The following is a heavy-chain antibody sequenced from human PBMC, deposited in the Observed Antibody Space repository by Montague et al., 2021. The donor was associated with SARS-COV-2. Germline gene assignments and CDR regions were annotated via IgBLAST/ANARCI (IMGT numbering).Heavy chain of an antibody. CDR2: TYYRSKWYN. V-gene: IGHV6-1*01. J-gene: IGHJ4*02. D-gene: IGHD1-1*01. CDR3: VREGTVPGPRGIYFDD. Sequence: CAISGDSVSSHSAAWNWIRQSPSRGLEWLGRTYYRSKWYNDYAVSVKSRITINPDTSKNQFSLQLSSVTPEDTAVYYCVREGTVPGPRGIYFDDWGQGTLVTVSS. CDR1: GDSVSSHSAA.